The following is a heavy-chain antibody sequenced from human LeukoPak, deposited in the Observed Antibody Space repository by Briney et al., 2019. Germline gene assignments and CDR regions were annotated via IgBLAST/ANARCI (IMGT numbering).Heavy chain of an antibody. CDR2: ISYDGSIK. V-gene: IGHV3-30*03. CDR3: ARNRFYIPDV. Sequence: GGSLRLSCAASGFTFSSYGMHWVRQAPGKGLEWVAVISYDGSIKYYADSVKGRFTISRDNSKNTLYLQMNSLRPEDTAVYYCARNRFYIPDVWGKGTTVTVSS. D-gene: IGHD3-10*01. CDR1: GFTFSSYG. J-gene: IGHJ6*04.